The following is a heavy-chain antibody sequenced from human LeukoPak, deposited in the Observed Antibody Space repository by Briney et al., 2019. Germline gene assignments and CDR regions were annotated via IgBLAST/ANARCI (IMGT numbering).Heavy chain of an antibody. D-gene: IGHD5-12*01. CDR3: AILVATIHYYYMDV. CDR2: IIPIFGTA. CDR1: GGTFSSYA. V-gene: IGHV1-69*05. J-gene: IGHJ6*03. Sequence: SVKVSCKASGGTFSSYAIGWVRQAPGQGLEWMGRIIPIFGTANYAQKFQGRVTITTDESTSTAYMELSSLRSEDTAVYYCAILVATIHYYYMDVWGKGTTVTVSS.